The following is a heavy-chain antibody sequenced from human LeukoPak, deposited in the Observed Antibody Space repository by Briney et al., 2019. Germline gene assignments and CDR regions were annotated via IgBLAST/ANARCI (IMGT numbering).Heavy chain of an antibody. V-gene: IGHV3-30-3*01. CDR3: ARDPEEELELIDY. CDR1: GFTFSSYA. D-gene: IGHD1-1*01. CDR2: ISYDGSNK. J-gene: IGHJ4*02. Sequence: PGRSLRLSCAASGFTFSSYAIHWVRQAPGKGLEWVAVISYDGSNKYYADSVKGRFTISRDNSKNTLYLQMNSLRAEDTAVYYCARDPEEELELIDYWGQGTLVTVSS.